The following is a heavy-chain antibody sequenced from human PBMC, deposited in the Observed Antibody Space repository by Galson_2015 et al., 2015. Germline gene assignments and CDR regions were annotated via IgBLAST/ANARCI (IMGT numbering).Heavy chain of an antibody. J-gene: IGHJ5*02. CDR1: GYTFTSYG. V-gene: IGHV1-18*01. CDR2: ISAYNGNT. Sequence: SVKVSCKASGYTFTSYGISWVRQAPGQGFEWMGWISAYNGNTNYAQKVQGRVTMTTDTSTSTAYMELRSLRSDDTAVYYCARSLAAAGTGGWFDPWGQGTLVTVSS. D-gene: IGHD6-13*01. CDR3: ARSLAAAGTGGWFDP.